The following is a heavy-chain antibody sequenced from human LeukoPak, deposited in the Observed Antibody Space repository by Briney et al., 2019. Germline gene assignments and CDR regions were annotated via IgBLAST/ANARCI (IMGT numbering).Heavy chain of an antibody. CDR2: IYHSGST. CDR1: GYSISSGYY. D-gene: IGHD5-18*01. CDR3: ARDRGYSYGAAA. V-gene: IGHV4-38-2*02. J-gene: IGHJ5*02. Sequence: SSETLSLTCTVSGYSISSGYYWGWIRQPPGKGLEWIGSIYHSGSTYYNPSLKSRVTISVDTSKNQFSLKLSSVTAADTAVYYCARDRGYSYGAAAWGQGTLVTVSS.